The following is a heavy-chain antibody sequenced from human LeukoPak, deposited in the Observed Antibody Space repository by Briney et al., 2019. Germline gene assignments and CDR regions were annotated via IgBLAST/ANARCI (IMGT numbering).Heavy chain of an antibody. CDR2: IYYSGST. Sequence: SETLSLTCPVSGGSVSSGSYYWRWIRQPPGKGLEWIGYIYYSGSTNYNPSLKSRVTISVDTSKSQFSLKLSSVTAADTAVYYCAKLDSSSWYPDYYYGMDVWGQGTTVTVSS. V-gene: IGHV4-61*01. CDR3: AKLDSSSWYPDYYYGMDV. CDR1: GGSVSSGSYY. J-gene: IGHJ6*02. D-gene: IGHD6-13*01.